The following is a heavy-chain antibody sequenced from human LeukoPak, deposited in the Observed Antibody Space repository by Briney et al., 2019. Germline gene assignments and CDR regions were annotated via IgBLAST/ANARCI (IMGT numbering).Heavy chain of an antibody. CDR3: ARAQLPRSGIDY. CDR1: GFTFSSYE. CDR2: ISSSGSTI. D-gene: IGHD1-26*01. Sequence: PGGSLRLSCAASGFTFSSYEMNWVRQAPGKGLEWVSYISSSGSTIYYADSVKGRFTISRDNAKNSLYLQMNSLRAEDTAVYYCARAQLPRSGIDYWGQGTLVTVSS. V-gene: IGHV3-48*03. J-gene: IGHJ4*02.